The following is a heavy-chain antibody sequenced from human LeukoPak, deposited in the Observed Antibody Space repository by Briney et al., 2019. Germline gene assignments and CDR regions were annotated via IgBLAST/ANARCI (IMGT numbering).Heavy chain of an antibody. J-gene: IGHJ4*02. CDR3: ARGSSGWYAVGFDY. V-gene: IGHV4-34*01. CDR2: INHSGST. D-gene: IGHD6-19*01. Sequence: PSETLSLTCAVYGGSFSGYYWSWIRQPPGKGLEWIGEINHSGSTNYNPSLKSRVTISVDTSKNQFSLKLSSVTAADTAVYYCARGSSGWYAVGFDYWGQGTLVTVSS. CDR1: GGSFSGYY.